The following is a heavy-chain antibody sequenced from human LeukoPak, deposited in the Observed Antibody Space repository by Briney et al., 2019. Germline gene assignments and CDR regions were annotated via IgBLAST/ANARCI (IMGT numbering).Heavy chain of an antibody. CDR1: GFSFSSYA. CDR3: AKDYYESGSYYQRDFDH. V-gene: IGHV3-33*06. J-gene: IGHJ4*02. D-gene: IGHD3-10*01. CDR2: IWSEGRRI. Sequence: PGGSLRLSCVASGFSFSSYAMNWVRQAPGKGPEWVAAIWSEGRRIYFADSVQGRFTISRDDSKNTLYLQMNTLRAEDTAVYYCAKDYYESGSYYQRDFDHWGQGTLVTVSS.